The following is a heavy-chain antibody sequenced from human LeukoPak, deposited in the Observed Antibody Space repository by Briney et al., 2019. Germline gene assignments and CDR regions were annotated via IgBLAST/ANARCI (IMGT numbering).Heavy chain of an antibody. D-gene: IGHD3-10*01. CDR2: ISGSGGST. CDR1: GFRFSSYG. V-gene: IGHV3-23*01. Sequence: GGSLRLSCAASGFRFSSYGMSWVRQAPGKGLEWVSAISGSGGSTYYADSVKGRFSISRDNSKNTLYMQMNSLRAEDTAVYYCAKWRGESYYYYYMDVWGKGTTVTVSS. CDR3: AKWRGESYYYYYMDV. J-gene: IGHJ6*03.